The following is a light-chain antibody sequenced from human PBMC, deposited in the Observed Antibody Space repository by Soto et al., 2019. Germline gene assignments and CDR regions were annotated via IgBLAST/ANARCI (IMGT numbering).Light chain of an antibody. Sequence: DIQMTQSPSSLSASVGDTVTITCRASQSISVHLNWYQQKPGKVPKLLIYAASNLQSGVPSRFSRSRSQTDFALTISSLQPEDFPTYYCQHSYITPYTFGQGTKLQIK. CDR3: QHSYITPYT. CDR2: AAS. J-gene: IGKJ2*01. V-gene: IGKV1-39*01. CDR1: QSISVH.